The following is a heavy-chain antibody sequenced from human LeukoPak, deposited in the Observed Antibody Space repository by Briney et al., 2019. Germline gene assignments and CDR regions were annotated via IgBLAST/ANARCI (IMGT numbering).Heavy chain of an antibody. CDR1: GYTFTGYY. J-gene: IGHJ5*02. Sequence: ASVKVSCKASGYTFTGYYIHWVRQAPGQGLECVGWINPNSGGTNYAQKFQGRVTMTRDTSISAAYMELSRLRSDDTAVYYCARGGSGSYFSWLDPWGQGTLVTVSS. V-gene: IGHV1-2*02. D-gene: IGHD3-10*01. CDR3: ARGGSGSYFSWLDP. CDR2: INPNSGGT.